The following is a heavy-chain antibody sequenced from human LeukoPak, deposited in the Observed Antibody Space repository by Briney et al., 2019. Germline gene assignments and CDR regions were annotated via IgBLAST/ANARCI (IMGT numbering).Heavy chain of an antibody. CDR2: INPNSGGT. D-gene: IGHD3-10*01. J-gene: IGHJ4*02. V-gene: IGHV1-2*06. CDR3: ARVSVYGSGSYYIDY. Sequence: ASVKVSCKASGYTFTGYYMHWLRQAPGQGLEWMGRINPNSGGTNYAQKFQGRVTMTRDTSISTAYMELSRLRSDDTAVYYCARVSVYGSGSYYIDYWGQGTLVTVSS. CDR1: GYTFTGYY.